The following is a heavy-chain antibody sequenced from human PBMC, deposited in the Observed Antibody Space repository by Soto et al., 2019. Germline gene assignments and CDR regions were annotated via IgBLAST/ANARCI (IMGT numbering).Heavy chain of an antibody. Sequence: VQLVESGGGLVQSGGSLRLSCVASGFTFSDHYMDWVRQAPGKGLEWVGRTRDKANSYTTEYAASVNGRFTISRDNSKNSLYLQMYSVKTEDTAVYYCTRIDRPRGGFDYWGQGTVVTVSS. J-gene: IGHJ4*02. V-gene: IGHV3-72*01. CDR2: TRDKANSYTT. D-gene: IGHD3-16*01. CDR3: TRIDRPRGGFDY. CDR1: GFTFSDHY.